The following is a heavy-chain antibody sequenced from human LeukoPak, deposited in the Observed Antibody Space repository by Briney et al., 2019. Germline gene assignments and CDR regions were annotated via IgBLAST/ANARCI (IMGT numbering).Heavy chain of an antibody. CDR1: GYTFTDYY. Sequence: GASVTVSRKASGYTFTDYYMHWVRQAPGQGLEWMGWINAKSGDTKYAQKFQARVTMTRDTSITTTYMEVSRLSSDDTAVYYCARQNTGQLDSWGQGTLVTVSS. D-gene: IGHD2-8*02. J-gene: IGHJ5*01. CDR3: ARQNTGQLDS. CDR2: INAKSGDT. V-gene: IGHV1-2*02.